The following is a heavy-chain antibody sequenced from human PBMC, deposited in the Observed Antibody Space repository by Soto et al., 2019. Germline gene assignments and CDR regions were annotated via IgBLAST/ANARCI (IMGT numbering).Heavy chain of an antibody. Sequence: QVQLVQSGAEVKKPGASVKVSCKASGYTFTSYAMHWVHQAPGQRLEWMGWINAGNGNTKYSQKFQGRVTITRDTSASTAYMELSSLRSEDTAVYYCARGSYDSSGYYSWFDPWGQGTLVTVSS. CDR3: ARGSYDSSGYYSWFDP. CDR2: INAGNGNT. V-gene: IGHV1-3*01. D-gene: IGHD3-22*01. J-gene: IGHJ5*02. CDR1: GYTFTSYA.